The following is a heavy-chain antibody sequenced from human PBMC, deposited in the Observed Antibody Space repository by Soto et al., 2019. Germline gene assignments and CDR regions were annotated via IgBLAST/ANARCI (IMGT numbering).Heavy chain of an antibody. D-gene: IGHD3-22*01. CDR3: ASPPYYYDIGGYST. V-gene: IGHV3-48*02. J-gene: IGHJ5*01. CDR2: ISSSSSTI. CDR1: GFTFSSYS. Sequence: EVQLVESGGGLVQPGGSLRLSCAASGFTFSSYSMNWVRQAPGKGLEWVSHISSSSSTIYYADSVKGRFTISRDNAKNSLYLQMNSLRDEDTAVYYCASPPYYYDIGGYSTWGHGTLVTVSS.